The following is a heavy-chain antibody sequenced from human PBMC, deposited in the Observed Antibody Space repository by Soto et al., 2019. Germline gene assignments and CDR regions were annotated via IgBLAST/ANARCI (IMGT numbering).Heavy chain of an antibody. Sequence: QPGGSLRLSCAASGFTFRNAWMSWVRQAPGRGLEWVSAISGSGGSTYYADSVKGRFTISRDNSKNTLYLQMNSLRAEDTAVYYCATKTIAALDYWGQGTLVTVSS. CDR2: ISGSGGST. D-gene: IGHD6-6*01. J-gene: IGHJ4*02. CDR3: ATKTIAALDY. CDR1: GFTFRNAW. V-gene: IGHV3-23*01.